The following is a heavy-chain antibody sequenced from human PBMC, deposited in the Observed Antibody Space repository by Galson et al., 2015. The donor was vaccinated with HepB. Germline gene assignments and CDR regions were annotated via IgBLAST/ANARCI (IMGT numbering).Heavy chain of an antibody. J-gene: IGHJ6*02. CDR3: ARARAESLYYFYYYATDV. CDR1: GYTFTGYY. V-gene: IGHV1-2*02. Sequence: SVKVSCKASGYTFTGYYMHWVRQAPGQGLEWMGWLNPNSGATIYAQHFQGRVTMSRDTYINTAYMELSRLRSDDTAMYYCARARAESLYYFYYYATDVWGQGTTVTVSS. CDR2: LNPNSGAT. D-gene: IGHD2/OR15-2a*01.